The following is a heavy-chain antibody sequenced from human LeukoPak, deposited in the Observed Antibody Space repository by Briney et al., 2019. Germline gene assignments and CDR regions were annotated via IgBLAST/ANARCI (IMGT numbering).Heavy chain of an antibody. D-gene: IGHD2-21*01. CDR1: EFTSYA. CDR3: AKALRAPHRPVYSYYYMDV. J-gene: IGHJ6*03. V-gene: IGHV3-23*01. CDR2: ISGSGDST. Sequence: GGSLRLSCAASEFTSYAVSWVRQAPGKGLEWVSTISGSGDSTYYADSVKGRFTISRDNSKNTVFLQMNSLRVDDTAVYYCAKALRAPHRPVYSYYYMDVWGKGTAVTVSS.